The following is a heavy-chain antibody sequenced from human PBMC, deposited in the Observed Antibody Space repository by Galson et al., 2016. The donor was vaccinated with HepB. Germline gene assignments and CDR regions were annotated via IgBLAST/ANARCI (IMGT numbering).Heavy chain of an antibody. CDR2: T. D-gene: IGHD6-25*01. V-gene: IGHV5-10-1*01. Sequence: TNYSPSFQGHVTISADKSISTAYLQWSSLMASDTAMYYCARSPGIAAYNWFDPWGQGTLVTVSS. J-gene: IGHJ5*02. CDR3: ARSPGIAAYNWFDP.